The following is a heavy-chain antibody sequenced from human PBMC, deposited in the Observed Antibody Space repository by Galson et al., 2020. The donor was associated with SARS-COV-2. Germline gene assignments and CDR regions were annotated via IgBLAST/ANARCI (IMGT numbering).Heavy chain of an antibody. D-gene: IGHD3-22*01. CDR3: ARWYYYDSSGYYQGDNWFDP. CDR2: ISAYNGNT. Sequence: ASVTVSCKASGYTFTSYGISWVRQAPGQGLAWMGWISAYNGNTNYAQKLQGRVTMTTDTSTSTAYMELRSLRSDDTAVYYCARWYYYDSSGYYQGDNWFDPWGQGTLVTVSS. CDR1: GYTFTSYG. J-gene: IGHJ5*02. V-gene: IGHV1-18*04.